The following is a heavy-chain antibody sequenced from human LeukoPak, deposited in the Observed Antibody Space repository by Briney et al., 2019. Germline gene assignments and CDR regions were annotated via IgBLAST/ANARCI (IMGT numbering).Heavy chain of an antibody. Sequence: KTSETLSLTCTVSGGSVSSGSYYWSWIRQPPGKGLEWIGYIYYSGSTYYNPSLKSRVTISVDTSKNQFSLKLSSVTAADTAVYYCARLPPRIFHGRFDPWAREPWSPSPQ. V-gene: IGHV4-61*01. J-gene: IGHJ5*02. CDR1: GGSVSSGSYY. CDR2: IYYSGST. D-gene: IGHD2-15*01. CDR3: ARLPPRIFHGRFDP.